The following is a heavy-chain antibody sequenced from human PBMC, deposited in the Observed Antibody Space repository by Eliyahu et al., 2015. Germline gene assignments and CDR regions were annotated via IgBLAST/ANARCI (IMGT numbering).Heavy chain of an antibody. CDR2: IWYDGSNK. Sequence: QVQLVESGGGVVQPGRSLRXSXAXSGFTFSSYGMHWVRQAPGKGLEWVAVIWYDGSNKYYADSVKSRFTISRDNSKNTLYLQMNSLRAEDTAVYYCARGGSFDYWGQGTLVTVSS. D-gene: IGHD3-16*01. J-gene: IGHJ4*02. CDR1: GFTFSSYG. CDR3: ARGGSFDY. V-gene: IGHV3-33*01.